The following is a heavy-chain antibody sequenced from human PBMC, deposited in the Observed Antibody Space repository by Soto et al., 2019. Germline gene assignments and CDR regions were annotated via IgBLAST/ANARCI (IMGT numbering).Heavy chain of an antibody. CDR2: ISGSGGST. D-gene: IGHD3-22*01. J-gene: IGHJ4*02. CDR1: GFTFSSYA. V-gene: IGHV3-23*01. CDR3: AKDRRYYDSSGYYSDY. Sequence: LRLSCAASGFTFSSYAMSWVRQAPGKGLEWVSAISGSGGSTYYADSVKGRFTISRDNSKNTLYLQMNSLRAEDTAVYYCAKDRRYYDSSGYYSDYWGQGTLVTVSS.